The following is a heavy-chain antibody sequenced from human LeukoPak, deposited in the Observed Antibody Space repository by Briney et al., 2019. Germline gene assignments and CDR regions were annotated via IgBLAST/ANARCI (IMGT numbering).Heavy chain of an antibody. Sequence: GGSLRLSCAASGFTFSSYAMHWVRQAPGKGLEWVAVISYDGSNKYYADSVKGRFTISRDNSKNTLYLQMNSLRAEDTAVYYCARAGYSSSWYEGDAFDIWGQGTMVTVSS. CDR3: ARAGYSSSWYEGDAFDI. V-gene: IGHV3-30-3*01. CDR1: GFTFSSYA. J-gene: IGHJ3*02. CDR2: ISYDGSNK. D-gene: IGHD6-13*01.